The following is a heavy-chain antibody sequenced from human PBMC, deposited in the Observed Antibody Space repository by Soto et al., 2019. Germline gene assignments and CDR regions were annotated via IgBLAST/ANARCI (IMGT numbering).Heavy chain of an antibody. CDR3: ARDTYSSSWWAPGIDAFDI. D-gene: IGHD6-13*01. J-gene: IGHJ3*02. CDR1: GFTFSSYA. CDR2: ISSSGGST. V-gene: IGHV3-23*01. Sequence: GGSLRLSCAASGFTFSSYAMSWVRQAPGKGLEWVSAISSSGGSTYYADSVKGRFTISRDNAKNSLYLQMNSLRAEDTAVYYCARDTYSSSWWAPGIDAFDIWGQGTMVTVSS.